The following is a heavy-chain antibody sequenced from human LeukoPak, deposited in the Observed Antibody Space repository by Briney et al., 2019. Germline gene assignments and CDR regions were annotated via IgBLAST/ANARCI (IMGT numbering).Heavy chain of an antibody. J-gene: IGHJ4*02. Sequence: SETLSLTCTVSGGSISTFYWSWIRQPPGKGLEWIGYIYYTGSTNYNPSLKSRVTMSVDTSKNQFSLKLSSVTAADTAVYYCARDQYYYDSSGYLTFDYWGQGTLVTVSS. CDR3: ARDQYYYDSSGYLTFDY. D-gene: IGHD3-22*01. V-gene: IGHV4-59*12. CDR1: GGSISTFY. CDR2: IYYTGST.